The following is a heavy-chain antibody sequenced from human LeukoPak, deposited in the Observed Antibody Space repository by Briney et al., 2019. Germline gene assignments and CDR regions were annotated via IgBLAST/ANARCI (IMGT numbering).Heavy chain of an antibody. CDR3: ARSTGHYFDY. V-gene: IGHV1-2*06. CDR2: INPNSGGT. Sequence: ASVKVSCKASGYTFADYYMHWVRQAPGQGLEWMGRINPNSGGTNYAQKFQGRVTMTRDTSISTAYMDLSSLRSDDTAVYYCARSTGHYFDYWGQGILVTVSS. D-gene: IGHD2-8*02. J-gene: IGHJ4*02. CDR1: GYTFADYY.